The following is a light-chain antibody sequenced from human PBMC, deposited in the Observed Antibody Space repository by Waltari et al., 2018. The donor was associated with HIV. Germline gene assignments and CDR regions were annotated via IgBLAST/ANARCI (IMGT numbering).Light chain of an antibody. CDR1: TSDVGGHHD. CDR3: SSYTSSSTYV. CDR2: DVS. V-gene: IGLV2-14*01. J-gene: IGLJ1*01. Sequence: QSALTQPASVSGSPGQSITIPCTGTTSDVGGHHDFSWYQQHPGKAPKLMIYDVSNRPSGVSNRFSGSKSCNTASLTISGLQAEDEADYYCSSYTSSSTYVFGTGTKVTVL.